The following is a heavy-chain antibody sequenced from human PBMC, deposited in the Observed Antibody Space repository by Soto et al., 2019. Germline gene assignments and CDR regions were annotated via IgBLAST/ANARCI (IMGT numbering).Heavy chain of an antibody. Sequence: QVQLVQSGAVVKKPGSSVKISCKASGGTFSSYAISWVRQAPGQGVEWMGGIIPIFGTANYAQKFQGRVTSTAEESTSAAYMALSSMRSEDTAVYYCLRRWLRLMGYAFDIWGQGTMVTVSS. V-gene: IGHV1-69*01. D-gene: IGHD5-12*01. CDR2: IIPIFGTA. CDR3: LRRWLRLMGYAFDI. J-gene: IGHJ3*02. CDR1: GGTFSSYA.